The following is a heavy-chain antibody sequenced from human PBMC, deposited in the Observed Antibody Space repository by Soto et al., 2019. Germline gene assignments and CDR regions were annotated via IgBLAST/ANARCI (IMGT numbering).Heavy chain of an antibody. CDR2: IYNSGSA. CDR3: AGMSFTGFGELFGNFYFYGLDL. Sequence: QVQLQESGPGLVKPSETLSLTCNVSGGSISSYYWTWIRQPPGKGLEWIGHIYNSGSANYNPSLQSRVSISFVTANNQFSLTLPSVTAADTAVYSCAGMSFTGFGELFGNFYFYGLDLWGQGTTVTVSS. V-gene: IGHV4-59*03. J-gene: IGHJ6*02. CDR1: GGSISSYY. D-gene: IGHD3-3*01.